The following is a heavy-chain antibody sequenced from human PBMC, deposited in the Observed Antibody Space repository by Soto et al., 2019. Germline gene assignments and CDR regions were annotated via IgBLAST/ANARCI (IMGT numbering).Heavy chain of an antibody. V-gene: IGHV4-34*01. CDR3: ARGPGESDYLLDY. J-gene: IGHJ4*02. Sequence: PSETLSLTCAVYCGSFSGYYWSWIRQPPGNGLYCIGEINHSVITNXXPSLKSRXXISVDTSQNHXSLKLXPVTAAYTALXYCARGPGESDYLLDYWCQGTLVTVSS. CDR2: INHSVIT. D-gene: IGHD4-17*01. CDR1: CGSFSGYY.